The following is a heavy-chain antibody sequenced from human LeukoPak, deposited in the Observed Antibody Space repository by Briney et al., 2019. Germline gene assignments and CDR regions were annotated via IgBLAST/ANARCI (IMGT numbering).Heavy chain of an antibody. CDR2: IYYSGST. CDR1: GGSISSGGYS. Sequence: SETLSLTCAVSGGSISSGGYSWSWIRQHPGKGLEWIVYIYYSGSTYYNPSLKSRVTISVDTSKNQFSLKLSSVTAADTAVYYCARGMYGSGSYYNPPTWFDPWGQGTLVTVSS. CDR3: ARGMYGSGSYYNPPTWFDP. D-gene: IGHD3-10*01. J-gene: IGHJ5*02. V-gene: IGHV4-31*11.